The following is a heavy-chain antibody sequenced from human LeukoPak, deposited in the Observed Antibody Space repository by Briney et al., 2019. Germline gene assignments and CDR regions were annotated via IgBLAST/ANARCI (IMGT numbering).Heavy chain of an antibody. CDR1: GFTFSSYD. CDR3: AREPHYGDYDGDAFDI. V-gene: IGHV3-33*01. J-gene: IGHJ3*02. Sequence: GRSLRLSCEASGFTFSSYDMHWVRQAPGKGLEWVAVIWYDGSNKYYADSVKGRFTISRDNSKNTLYLQMNSLRAEDTAVYYCAREPHYGDYDGDAFDIWGQGTMVTVSS. CDR2: IWYDGSNK. D-gene: IGHD4-17*01.